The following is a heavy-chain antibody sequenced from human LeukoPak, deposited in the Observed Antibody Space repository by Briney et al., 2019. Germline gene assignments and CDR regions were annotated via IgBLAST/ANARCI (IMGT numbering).Heavy chain of an antibody. D-gene: IGHD3-10*01. J-gene: IGHJ3*02. CDR1: GGSISSSSYY. CDR2: INHSGST. Sequence: PSETLSLTCTVSGGSISSSSYYWGWIRQPPGKGLEWIGEINHSGSTNYNPSLKSRVTISVDTSKNQFSLKLSSVTAADTAAYYCARPRITMVRGAPVRAFDIWGQGTMVTVSS. V-gene: IGHV4-39*07. CDR3: ARPRITMVRGAPVRAFDI.